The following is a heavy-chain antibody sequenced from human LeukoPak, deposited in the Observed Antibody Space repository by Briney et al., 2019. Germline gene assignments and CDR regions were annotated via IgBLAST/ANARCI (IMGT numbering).Heavy chain of an antibody. CDR2: IYYSGST. CDR1: GGSISSSSYY. CDR3: ARLTAAGRVWFDP. V-gene: IGHV4-39*07. Sequence: SETLSLTCTVSGGSISSSSYYWGWIRQPPGKGLEWIGSIYYSGSTYYNPSLKSRVTISVDTSKNQFSLKLSSVTAADTAAYYCARLTAAGRVWFDPWGQGTLVTVSS. J-gene: IGHJ5*02. D-gene: IGHD6-13*01.